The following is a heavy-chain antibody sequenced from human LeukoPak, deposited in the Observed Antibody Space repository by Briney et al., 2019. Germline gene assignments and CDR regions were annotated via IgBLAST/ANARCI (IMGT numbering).Heavy chain of an antibody. CDR3: ARGYTGIVGATTKFDP. J-gene: IGHJ5*02. CDR2: INWNGGST. D-gene: IGHD1-26*01. CDR1: GFTFEDYG. Sequence: GGSLRLSCAASGFTFEDYGMSWVRQAPGRGLEWVSGINWNGGSTGYADSVKGRFTISRANAKNSLYLQMNSLRAEDTALYYCARGYTGIVGATTKFDPWGQGTLVTVSS. V-gene: IGHV3-20*04.